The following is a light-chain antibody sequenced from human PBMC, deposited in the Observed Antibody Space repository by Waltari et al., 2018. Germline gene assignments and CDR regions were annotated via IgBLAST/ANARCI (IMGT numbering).Light chain of an antibody. CDR1: QSVSSN. J-gene: IGKJ1*01. V-gene: IGKV3-15*01. CDR3: QQSYSTPSWT. CDR2: GAS. Sequence: EIVMTQSPATLSVSPGERATLPCRASQSVSSNLAWYQQKPGQAPRLLIYGASTRATGIPARFSGSGSGTEFTLTISSLQSEDFAVYYCQQSYSTPSWTFGQGTKVEIK.